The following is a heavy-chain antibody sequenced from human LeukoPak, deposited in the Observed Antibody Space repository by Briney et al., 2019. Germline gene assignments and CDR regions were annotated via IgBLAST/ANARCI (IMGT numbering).Heavy chain of an antibody. D-gene: IGHD3/OR15-3a*01. V-gene: IGHV1-18*01. CDR3: ARDSPFGLADY. CDR1: GYTLTSYA. Sequence: ASVKVSCKASGYTLTSYAISWVRQAPGQGLEWMGWISVYNGNTNYAQKLQGRVTMTTDTSTSTAYMGLRSLRSDDTAVYYCARDSPFGLADYWGQGTLVTVSS. J-gene: IGHJ4*02. CDR2: ISVYNGNT.